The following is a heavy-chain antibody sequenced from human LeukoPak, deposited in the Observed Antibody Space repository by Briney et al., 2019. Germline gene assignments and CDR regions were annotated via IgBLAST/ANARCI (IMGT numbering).Heavy chain of an antibody. V-gene: IGHV4-34*01. J-gene: IGHJ4*02. Sequence: SETLSLTCAVYGGSFSGNYWSWIRQPPGKGLEWIGEINHSGSTTYNPSLKSRVTISVDTSKNQFSLKLSSVTAADTAVYYCARVWRNYDSSGHTPYYFDYWGQGTLVTVSS. CDR3: ARVWRNYDSSGHTPYYFDY. CDR2: INHSGST. CDR1: GGSFSGNY. D-gene: IGHD3-22*01.